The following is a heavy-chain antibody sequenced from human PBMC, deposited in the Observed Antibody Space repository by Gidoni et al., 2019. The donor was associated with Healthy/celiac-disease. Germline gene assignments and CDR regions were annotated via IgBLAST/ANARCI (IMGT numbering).Heavy chain of an antibody. D-gene: IGHD2-2*01. J-gene: IGHJ1*01. CDR1: GFTFSSSG. V-gene: IGHV3-30*18. CDR3: AKDLTPEYCSSTSCYSPGLRH. CDR2: ISYDGSNK. Sequence: QVQLVESGGGVVQPGRSLRLSCAASGFTFSSSGMHWVRQAPGKGLEWVAVISYDGSNKDYADSVKGRFTISRDNSKNTLYLQMNSLRAEDTAVYYCAKDLTPEYCSSTSCYSPGLRHWGQGTLVTVSS.